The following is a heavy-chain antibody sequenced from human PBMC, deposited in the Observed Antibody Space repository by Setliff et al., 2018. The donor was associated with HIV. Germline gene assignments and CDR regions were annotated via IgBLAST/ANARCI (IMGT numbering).Heavy chain of an antibody. Sequence: ASVKVSCKASGYSFTAYGISWVRQAPGQGFEWMGWINIDSGHTNFAQKFQDRVTVTTDTSTNTTYMELRGLRSDDTATYYCAREVVVVTGHGYYFDYWGQGTLVTVSS. J-gene: IGHJ4*02. CDR1: GYSFTAYG. CDR2: INIDSGHT. D-gene: IGHD2-21*02. V-gene: IGHV1-18*01. CDR3: AREVVVVTGHGYYFDY.